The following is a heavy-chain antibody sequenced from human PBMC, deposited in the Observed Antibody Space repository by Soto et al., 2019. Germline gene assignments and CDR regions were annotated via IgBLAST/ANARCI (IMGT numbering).Heavy chain of an antibody. Sequence: GGSLRLCCAASGFNFYNYAMTWFRQAPGKGLEWVSGISGDGTRTYYGDSVKGRSTISRDNSKNTVFLQMNSLRAEDTALYYCVKDLRPNRGWFGPWGQGTRVTVSS. CDR1: GFNFYNYA. V-gene: IGHV3-23*01. D-gene: IGHD3-3*01. CDR2: ISGDGTRT. CDR3: VKDLRPNRGWFGP. J-gene: IGHJ5*02.